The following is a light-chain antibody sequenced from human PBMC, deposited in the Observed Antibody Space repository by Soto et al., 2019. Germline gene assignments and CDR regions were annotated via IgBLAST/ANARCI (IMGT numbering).Light chain of an antibody. V-gene: IGLV1-47*01. Sequence: QSVLTQPPSASGTPGQRVTISCSGSSSNIGSNYVYWYQQLPETAPKLLIYRNNQRPSGVPDRFSGSKSGTSASLAISGLRSEDEADYYCAAWDDSLSAYWVFGGGTKVTVL. J-gene: IGLJ3*02. CDR3: AAWDDSLSAYWV. CDR1: SSNIGSNY. CDR2: RNN.